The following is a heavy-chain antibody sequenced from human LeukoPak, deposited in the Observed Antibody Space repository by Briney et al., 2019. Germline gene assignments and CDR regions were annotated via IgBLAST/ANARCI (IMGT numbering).Heavy chain of an antibody. D-gene: IGHD4-23*01. CDR2: IKQDESER. CDR1: GFSFSSYW. Sequence: PGGSLRLSCEGSGFSFSSYWMTWVRQSPGKGPEWVANIKQDESERYTVDSVKGRFTISRENSKNRLYLQMNSLRAEDTAVYYCARAEGYGGELDSWGQGTLVTVSS. V-gene: IGHV3-7*01. J-gene: IGHJ4*02. CDR3: ARAEGYGGELDS.